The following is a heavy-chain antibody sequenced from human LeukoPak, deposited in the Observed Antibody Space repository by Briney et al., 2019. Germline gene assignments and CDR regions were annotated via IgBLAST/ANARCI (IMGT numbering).Heavy chain of an antibody. CDR3: AKDRGYDFSYGLDV. CDR2: ISGSGDIT. Sequence: TGGSLRLSCAASGLAFSSYARSWVRQAPGKGLEWVSSISGSGDITFYADSVKGRLTISRDNSKNTLYVQMSSLRADDTAVYYCAKDRGYDFSYGLDVWGQGTTVTVSS. V-gene: IGHV3-23*01. CDR1: GLAFSSYA. D-gene: IGHD5-12*01. J-gene: IGHJ6*02.